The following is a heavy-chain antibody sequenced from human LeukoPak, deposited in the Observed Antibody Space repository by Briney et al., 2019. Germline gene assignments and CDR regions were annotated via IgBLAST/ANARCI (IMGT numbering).Heavy chain of an antibody. CDR1: GLTFSRSA. V-gene: IGHV3-23*01. Sequence: GGSLRPSCAASGLTFSRSAMSWVRQAPGKGLEWVSLIRGGGDTTYYAVSVKGRFTISRDNSKNTLYLQMNSLRVEDTAVYYCAKILRNLVPFDYWGQGTLVTVSS. CDR2: IRGGGDTT. J-gene: IGHJ4*02. D-gene: IGHD6-6*01. CDR3: AKILRNLVPFDY.